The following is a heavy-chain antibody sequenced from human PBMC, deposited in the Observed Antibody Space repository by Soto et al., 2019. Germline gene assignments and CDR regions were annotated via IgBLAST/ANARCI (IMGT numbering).Heavy chain of an antibody. D-gene: IGHD2-15*01. J-gene: IGHJ6*02. CDR3: ARESAAGYYYYGMDV. CDR1: GGSISSGGYY. V-gene: IGHV4-31*02. CDR2: IYYSGST. Sequence: SETLSLTCTVSGGSISSGGYYWSWIRQHPGKGLEWIGYIYYSGSTYYNPSLKSRVTISVDTSKNQFSLKLSSVTAADTAVYYCARESAAGYYYYGMDVWGQGTTVTVS.